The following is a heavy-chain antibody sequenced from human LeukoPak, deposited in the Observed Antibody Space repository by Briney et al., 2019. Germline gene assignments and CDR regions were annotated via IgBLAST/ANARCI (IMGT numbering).Heavy chain of an antibody. CDR1: GFTFSSYG. CDR3: AKGWYYYDSSGPADY. V-gene: IGHV3-30*18. CDR2: ISYDGSNK. J-gene: IGHJ4*02. D-gene: IGHD3-22*01. Sequence: GGSLRLSCAASGFTFSSYGMHWVRRAPGKGLEWVAVISYDGSNKYYADSVKGRFTISRDNSKNTLYLQMNSLRAEDTAVYYCAKGWYYYDSSGPADYWGQGTLVTVSS.